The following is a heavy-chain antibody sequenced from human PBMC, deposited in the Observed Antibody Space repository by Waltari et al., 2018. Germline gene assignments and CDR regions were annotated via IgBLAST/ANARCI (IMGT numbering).Heavy chain of an antibody. D-gene: IGHD5-18*01. CDR3: ARSVDTAMVRRPDYYYYMDV. Sequence: QLQLQESGPGLVKPSETLSLTCTVSGGSISSSSYYWGWIRQPPGKGLVGIGSIYYSGGTYYNPSHKSRVTISVDTSKNQFSLKLSSVTAAVTAVYYCARSVDTAMVRRPDYYYYMDVWGKGTTVTVSS. CDR2: IYYSGGT. V-gene: IGHV4-39*01. J-gene: IGHJ6*03. CDR1: GGSISSSSYY.